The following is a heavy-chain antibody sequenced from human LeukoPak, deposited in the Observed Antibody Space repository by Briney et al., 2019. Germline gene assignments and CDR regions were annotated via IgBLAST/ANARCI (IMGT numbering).Heavy chain of an antibody. CDR3: AKVRWDNSGWYYLDY. Sequence: GGSLRLSCAASGFTFNDYGMHWVRQAPGKGLEWVADISYDGSNKYYTDSVKGRFTISRDNSKSTLYLQMNSLRAEDTAVYYCAKVRWDNSGWYYLDYWGQGTLVTVSS. CDR1: GFTFNDYG. V-gene: IGHV3-30*18. D-gene: IGHD6-19*01. J-gene: IGHJ4*02. CDR2: ISYDGSNK.